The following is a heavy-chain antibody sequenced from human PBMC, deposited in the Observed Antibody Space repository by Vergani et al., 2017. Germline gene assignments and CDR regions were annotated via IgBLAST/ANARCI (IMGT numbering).Heavy chain of an antibody. J-gene: IGHJ5*02. D-gene: IGHD2-15*01. CDR1: GGSISSYY. CDR2: IYYSGST. V-gene: IGHV4-59*01. CDR3: ARGYCSGGSCYINWFDP. Sequence: QVQLQESGPGLVKPSETLSLTCTVSGGSISSYYWSWIRQPPGKGLEWIGYIYYSGSTNYNPSLKSRVTISVDTSKNQFSLKLGSVTAADTAVYYCARGYCSGGSCYINWFDPWGQGTLVTVSS.